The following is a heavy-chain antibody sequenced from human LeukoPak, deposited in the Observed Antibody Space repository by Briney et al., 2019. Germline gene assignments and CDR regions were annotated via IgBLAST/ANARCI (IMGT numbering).Heavy chain of an antibody. D-gene: IGHD7-27*01. J-gene: IGHJ5*02. Sequence: GASVKVSCKASGYTFTSYDINWVRQATGQGLEWMGWMNPNSGNTGYAQKFQGRVTMTRNTSISTAYMELSSLRSEDTAVYYCARDMDILGCNWFDHCNQGSLVT. CDR1: GYTFTSYD. V-gene: IGHV1-8*01. CDR3: ARDMDILGCNWFDH. CDR2: MNPNSGNT.